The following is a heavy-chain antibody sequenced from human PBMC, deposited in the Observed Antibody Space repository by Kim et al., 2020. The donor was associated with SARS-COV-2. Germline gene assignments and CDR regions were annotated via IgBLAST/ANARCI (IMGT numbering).Heavy chain of an antibody. CDR1: GFTFSSYS. D-gene: IGHD3-10*01. V-gene: IGHV3-21*01. J-gene: IGHJ6*02. Sequence: GGSLRLSCAASGFTFSSYSMNWVRQAPGKGLEWVSSISSSSSYIYYADSVKGRFTISRDNAKNSLYLQMNSLRAEDTAVYYCARKGRNYGSGSYYEGYYYYYGMDVWGQGTTVTVSS. CDR3: ARKGRNYGSGSYYEGYYYYYGMDV. CDR2: ISSSSSYI.